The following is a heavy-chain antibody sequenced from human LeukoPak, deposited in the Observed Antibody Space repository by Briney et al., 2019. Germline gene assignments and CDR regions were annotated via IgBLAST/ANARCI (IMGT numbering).Heavy chain of an antibody. V-gene: IGHV1-46*01. CDR2: INPSGGST. D-gene: IGHD3-22*01. Sequence: ASVTVSCMASGYTFTSYYMHWVRQAPGQGLEWMGLINPSGGSTSYAQKFQGRVIMTRDTSTSTVYMELSSLRSEDTAVYYCARDRNYYDTAYYCDYWGRGTLVTVSS. CDR1: GYTFTSYY. J-gene: IGHJ4*02. CDR3: ARDRNYYDTAYYCDY.